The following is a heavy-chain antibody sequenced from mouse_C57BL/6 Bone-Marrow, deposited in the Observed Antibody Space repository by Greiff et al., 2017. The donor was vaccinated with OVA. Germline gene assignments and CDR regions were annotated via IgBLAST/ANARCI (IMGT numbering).Heavy chain of an antibody. J-gene: IGHJ1*03. D-gene: IGHD4-1*01. CDR3: ARDLGLYWYFDV. Sequence: VKVVESGAELARPGASVKLSCKASGYTFTSYGISWVKQRTGQGLEWIGEIYPRSGNTYYNEKFKGKATLTADKSSSTAYMELRSLTSEDSAVYFCARDLGLYWYFDVWGTGTTVTVSS. V-gene: IGHV1-81*01. CDR2: IYPRSGNT. CDR1: GYTFTSYG.